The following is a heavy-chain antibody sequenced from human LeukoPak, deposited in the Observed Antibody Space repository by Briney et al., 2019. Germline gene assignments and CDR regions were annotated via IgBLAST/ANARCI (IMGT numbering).Heavy chain of an antibody. CDR2: ITGSGGST. Sequence: GGSLRLSCAASGFTFSDYYMSWVRQAPGKGLEWVSGITGSGGSTYYADSVKGRFTISRDNSKNTLYLQMNSLRAEDTAIYYCARDERLLSFLKWGQGTLVTVSS. CDR1: GFTFSDYY. V-gene: IGHV3-23*01. CDR3: ARDERLLSFLK. J-gene: IGHJ4*02. D-gene: IGHD3-3*01.